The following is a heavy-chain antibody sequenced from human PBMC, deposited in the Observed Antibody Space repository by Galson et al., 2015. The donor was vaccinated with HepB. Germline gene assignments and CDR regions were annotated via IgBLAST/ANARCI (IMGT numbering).Heavy chain of an antibody. V-gene: IGHV3-23*01. Sequence: SLRLSCAASGFTFSSYAMSWVRQAPGKGLEWVSAISGSGGSTYYADSVKGRFTISRDNAKNTVYLQMNSLRAEDTAVYYCARDRTTVTLFDYWGQGTTVTVSS. D-gene: IGHD4-17*01. CDR2: ISGSGGST. CDR1: GFTFSSYA. CDR3: ARDRTTVTLFDY. J-gene: IGHJ4*03.